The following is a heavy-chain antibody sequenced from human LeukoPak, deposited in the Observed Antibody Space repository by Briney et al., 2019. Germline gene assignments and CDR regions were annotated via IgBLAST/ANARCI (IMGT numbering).Heavy chain of an antibody. CDR1: GFTVSSNY. D-gene: IGHD6-19*01. V-gene: IGHV3-66*01. CDR3: ARGIPGYSSGWYGIDY. CDR2: IYSGDST. J-gene: IGHJ4*02. Sequence: GGSLRLSCAASGFTVSSNYMSWVRQAPGKGLEWVSVIYSGDSTYYADSVKGRFTISRDNPKNTLYLQMNSLRAEDTAVYYCARGIPGYSSGWYGIDYWGQGTLVTVSS.